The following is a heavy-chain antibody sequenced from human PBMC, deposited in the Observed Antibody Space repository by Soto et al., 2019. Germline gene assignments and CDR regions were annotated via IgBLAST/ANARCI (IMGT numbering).Heavy chain of an antibody. Sequence: QLQLQESGPGLVKPSETLSLTCTVSGGSISSSSYYWGWIRQPPGKGLEWIGSIYYSGSTYYNPSLKSRVTISVDTSKNQFSLKLRSVTAADTAVYYCARFFRGVITYWGQGTLVTVSS. CDR2: IYYSGST. J-gene: IGHJ4*02. V-gene: IGHV4-39*01. CDR1: GGSISSSSYY. D-gene: IGHD3-10*01. CDR3: ARFFRGVITY.